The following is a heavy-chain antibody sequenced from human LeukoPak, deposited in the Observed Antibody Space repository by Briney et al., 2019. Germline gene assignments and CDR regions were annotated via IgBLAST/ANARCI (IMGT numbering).Heavy chain of an antibody. J-gene: IGHJ3*02. CDR2: INPSGGST. D-gene: IGHD2-2*01. V-gene: IGHV1-46*01. CDR1: GYTFTSYY. Sequence: ASVKVSCKASGYTFTSYYMHWVRQAPGQGLERMGIINPSGGSTSYAQKFQGRVTMTRDMSTSTVYMELSSLRSEDTAVYYCARGGVVPAAYDAFDIWGQGTMVTVSS. CDR3: ARGGVVPAAYDAFDI.